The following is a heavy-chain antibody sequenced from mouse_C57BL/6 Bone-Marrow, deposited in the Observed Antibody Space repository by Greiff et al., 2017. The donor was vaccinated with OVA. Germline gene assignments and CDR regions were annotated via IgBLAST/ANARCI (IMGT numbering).Heavy chain of an antibody. CDR2: INPSSGYT. J-gene: IGHJ2*01. CDR1: GYTFTSYT. Sequence: QVQLQQSGAELARPGASVKMSCKASGYTFTSYTMHWVKQRPGQGLEWIGYINPSSGYTKYNQKFKDKATLTADKSSSTAYLQLSSLTSEDSAVYYCASSGPDFDYWGQGTTLTVSS. CDR3: ASSGPDFDY. V-gene: IGHV1-4*01.